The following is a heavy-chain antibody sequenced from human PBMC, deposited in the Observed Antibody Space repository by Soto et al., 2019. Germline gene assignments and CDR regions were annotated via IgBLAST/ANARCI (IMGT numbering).Heavy chain of an antibody. J-gene: IGHJ6*02. V-gene: IGHV1-69*01. CDR3: ARVSVVVVAAEHYYYGMDV. CDR1: GGTFSSYA. D-gene: IGHD2-15*01. CDR2: IIPIFGTA. Sequence: QVQLVQSGAEVKKPGSSVKVSCKASGGTFSSYAISWVRQAPGQGLEWMGGIIPIFGTANYAQKFQGRVKLTADETTSTAYMELSSLRSDDTAVYYWARVSVVVVAAEHYYYGMDVWGQGTTVTVSS.